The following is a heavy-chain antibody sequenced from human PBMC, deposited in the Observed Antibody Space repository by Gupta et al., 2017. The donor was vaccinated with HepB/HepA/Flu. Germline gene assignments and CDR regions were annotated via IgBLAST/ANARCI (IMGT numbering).Heavy chain of an antibody. CDR3: ARHVLGWGADF. D-gene: IGHD6-19*01. CDR2: IFPADPDT. J-gene: IGHJ4*02. V-gene: IGHV5-51*01. CDR1: GYPFSNHW. Sequence: EVQLVHSGAEVKKPGESLKISCKGSGYPFSNHWIAWVRQKPGEGLEWMGIIFPADPDTRYTQSVQGTVTISGDQSISNTYLQWNSLKASDNDMYYCARHVLGWGADFWGQGTRVTVSS.